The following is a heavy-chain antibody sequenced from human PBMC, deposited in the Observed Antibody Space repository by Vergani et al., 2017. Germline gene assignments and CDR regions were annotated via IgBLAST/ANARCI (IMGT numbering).Heavy chain of an antibody. D-gene: IGHD1-26*01. CDR2: MKDDGADK. CDR1: GFKLDEYW. Sequence: EVHLVESGGGLVQPGGSLRLSCVGSGFKLDEYWMSWVRQAPGKGLEWVADMKDDGADKKYVDSVKVRFTISRDNAKNSLFLQMNSLRAEDTAVYFCAREGHLVGPDLDYWGQGTLVTVSS. CDR3: AREGHLVGPDLDY. J-gene: IGHJ4*02. V-gene: IGHV3-7*01.